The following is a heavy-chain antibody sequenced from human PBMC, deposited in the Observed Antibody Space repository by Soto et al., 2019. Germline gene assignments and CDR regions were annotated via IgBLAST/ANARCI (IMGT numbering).Heavy chain of an antibody. CDR3: AKDQHRYYDSSGYYEK. V-gene: IGHV3-30*18. J-gene: IGHJ4*02. CDR1: GFTFSSYG. Sequence: QVQLVESGGGVVQPGRSLRLSCAASGFTFSSYGMHWVRQAPGKGLEWVAVISYDGSNKYYADSVKGRFTISRDNSKNTLYLQMNSLRAKDTAVYYCAKDQHRYYDSSGYYEKWGQGTLVTVSS. D-gene: IGHD3-22*01. CDR2: ISYDGSNK.